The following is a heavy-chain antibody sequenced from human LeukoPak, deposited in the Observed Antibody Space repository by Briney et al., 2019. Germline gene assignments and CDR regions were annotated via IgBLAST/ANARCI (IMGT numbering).Heavy chain of an antibody. J-gene: IGHJ4*02. V-gene: IGHV1-46*01. CDR1: GYTFTRYY. CDR2: INPSGGST. D-gene: IGHD3-10*01. Sequence: GASVKVSCKASGYTFTRYYMHWVRQAPGQGLEWIGIINPSGGSTSYAQKFQARVTMTRDTSTSTVYMELSSLRSEDTAVYYCASHGTYCSGSYYNDLFLGYWGQGTLVTVSS. CDR3: ASHGTYCSGSYYNDLFLGY.